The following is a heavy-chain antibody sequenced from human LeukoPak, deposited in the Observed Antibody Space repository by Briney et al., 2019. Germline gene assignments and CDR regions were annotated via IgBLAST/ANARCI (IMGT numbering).Heavy chain of an antibody. CDR3: ARFRTWGDKAFDY. Sequence: GGSLRLSCAASGFTFNAFGMNWVRQAPGKGLEWVSYIGTTSGAIYYADSVKGRFTISRDSAKNSLYLQMNSLGAEDTAVYYCARFRTWGDKAFDYWGQGTLVTVSS. J-gene: IGHJ4*02. D-gene: IGHD2-21*02. V-gene: IGHV3-48*01. CDR2: IGTTSGAI. CDR1: GFTFNAFG.